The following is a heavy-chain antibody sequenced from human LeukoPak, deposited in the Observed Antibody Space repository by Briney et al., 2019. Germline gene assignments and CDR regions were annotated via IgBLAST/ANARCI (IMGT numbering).Heavy chain of an antibody. Sequence: GGSLRLSCAASGFTFSSYGMHWVRQASGKGLEWVAVISYDGSNKYYADSVKGRFTISRDNSKNTLYLQMNSLRAEDTAVYYCAKDGVDWGQGTLVTVSS. CDR2: ISYDGSNK. V-gene: IGHV3-30*18. D-gene: IGHD3-3*01. CDR3: AKDGVD. J-gene: IGHJ4*02. CDR1: GFTFSSYG.